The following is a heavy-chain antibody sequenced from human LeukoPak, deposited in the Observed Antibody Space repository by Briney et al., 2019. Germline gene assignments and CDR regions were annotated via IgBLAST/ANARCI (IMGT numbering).Heavy chain of an antibody. Sequence: GGSLRLSCAASGFTFSNYWMSWVRQAPGKVREWGASIKEDGSDTYFVDSVRGPFTISRDNAKNLLFLHMNSLRGEDTAVYYCARDQWRLFDYWGQGTLVTVSS. D-gene: IGHD2-21*02. CDR2: IKEDGSDT. J-gene: IGHJ4*02. CDR3: ARDQWRLFDY. V-gene: IGHV3-7*04. CDR1: GFTFSNYW.